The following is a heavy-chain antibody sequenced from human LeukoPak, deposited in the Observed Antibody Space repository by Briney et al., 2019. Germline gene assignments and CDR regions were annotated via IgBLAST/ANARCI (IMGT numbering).Heavy chain of an antibody. CDR1: DGSISSYY. D-gene: IGHD2-15*01. CDR2: IYTSGST. Sequence: SETLSLTCTVSDGSISSYYWSWIRQPAGKGLEWIGRIYTSGSTNYNPSLKSRVTISVDKSKNQFSLKLSSVTAADTAVYYCARDSTRGSYNWFDPWGQGTLVTVSS. V-gene: IGHV4-4*07. CDR3: ARDSTRGSYNWFDP. J-gene: IGHJ5*02.